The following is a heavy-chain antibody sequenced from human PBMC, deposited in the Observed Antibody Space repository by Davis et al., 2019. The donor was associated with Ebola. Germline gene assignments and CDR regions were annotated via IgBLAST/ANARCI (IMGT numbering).Heavy chain of an antibody. CDR3: ARGRPSTVTTDYYAMDV. V-gene: IGHV4-30-4*01. D-gene: IGHD4-17*01. CDR1: GGSISSGDYY. Sequence: SETLSLTCTVSGGSISSGDYYWSWIRQPPGKGLEWIGYTYSSGNTYYNPSLKSRVTISVDASKKQFSLKLSSVTAADTAVYYCARGRPSTVTTDYYAMDVWGKGTTVTVSS. J-gene: IGHJ6*04. CDR2: TYSSGNT.